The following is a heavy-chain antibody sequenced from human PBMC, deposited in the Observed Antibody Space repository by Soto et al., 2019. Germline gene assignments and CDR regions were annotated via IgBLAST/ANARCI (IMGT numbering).Heavy chain of an antibody. V-gene: IGHV3-48*03. CDR3: ARAAPNYDFWSGYYTNANYYYYGMDV. Sequence: GGSLRLSCAASGFTFSSYEMNWVRQAPGKGLEWVSYISSSGSTIYYADSVKGRLTISRDNAKNSLYLQMNSLRAEDTAVYYCARAAPNYDFWSGYYTNANYYYYGMDVWGQGTTVTVSS. CDR2: ISSSGSTI. CDR1: GFTFSSYE. D-gene: IGHD3-3*01. J-gene: IGHJ6*02.